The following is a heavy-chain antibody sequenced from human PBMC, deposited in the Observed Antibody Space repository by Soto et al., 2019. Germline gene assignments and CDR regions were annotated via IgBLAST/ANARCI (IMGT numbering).Heavy chain of an antibody. CDR3: ARRWGYSFDY. Sequence: PSETLSLTCTVSGGSISSYYWGWIRRPPGKGLEWIGSIYYSGSTYYNPPLKSRVTISVDTSKNRFSLKLSSVTAADTAVYYCARRWGYSFDYWGQGTLVTVS. CDR2: IYYSGST. J-gene: IGHJ4*02. V-gene: IGHV4-39*01. CDR1: GGSISSYY. D-gene: IGHD7-27*01.